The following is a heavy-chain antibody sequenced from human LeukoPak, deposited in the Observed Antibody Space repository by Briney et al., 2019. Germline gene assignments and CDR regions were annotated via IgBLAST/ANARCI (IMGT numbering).Heavy chain of an antibody. CDR2: INPSGGST. Sequence: ASVKVSCKASGYTFTSYYMHWVRQAPGQGLEWMGIINPSGGSTSYAQKFQGRVTMTRDTSTSTVYMELSSLRSEDTAVYYCARDQVSAYYDSSPRGYWGQGTLVTVSS. V-gene: IGHV1-46*01. D-gene: IGHD3-22*01. CDR3: ARDQVSAYYDSSPRGY. J-gene: IGHJ4*02. CDR1: GYTFTSYY.